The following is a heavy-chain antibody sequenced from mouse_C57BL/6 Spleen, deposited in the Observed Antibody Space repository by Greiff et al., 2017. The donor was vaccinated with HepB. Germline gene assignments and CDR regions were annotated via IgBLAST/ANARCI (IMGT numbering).Heavy chain of an antibody. Sequence: EVKVVESGGGLVKPGGSLKLSCAASGFTFSDYGMHWVRQAPEKGLEWVAYISSGSSTIYYADTVKGRFTISRDNAKNTLFLQMTSLRSEDTAMYYCASDYDYDRWFAYWGQGTLVTVSA. J-gene: IGHJ3*01. V-gene: IGHV5-17*01. D-gene: IGHD2-4*01. CDR3: ASDYDYDRWFAY. CDR1: GFTFSDYG. CDR2: ISSGSSTI.